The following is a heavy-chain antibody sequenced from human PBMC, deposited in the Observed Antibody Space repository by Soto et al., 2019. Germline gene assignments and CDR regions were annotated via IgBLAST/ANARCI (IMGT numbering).Heavy chain of an antibody. CDR3: ASPPSRSYYYHMAV. V-gene: IGHV3-7*01. Sequence: PGGSLRLSCAASGFTFSSYWMSWVRQAPGKGLEWVANIKEDGSESYYVDSVKGRFTISRDNAKNSLYLQMNSLRAEDTAVYYCASPPSRSYYYHMAVWGKGTTVTVSS. CDR1: GFTFSSYW. J-gene: IGHJ6*03. CDR2: IKEDGSES.